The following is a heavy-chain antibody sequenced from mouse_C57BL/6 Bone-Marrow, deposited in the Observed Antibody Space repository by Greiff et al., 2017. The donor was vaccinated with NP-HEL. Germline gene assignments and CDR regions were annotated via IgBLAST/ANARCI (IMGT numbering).Heavy chain of an antibody. D-gene: IGHD2-4*01. J-gene: IGHJ3*01. CDR2: ISSGGSYT. V-gene: IGHV5-6*01. Sequence: VQLKESGGDLVKPGGSLKLSCAASGFTFSSYGMSWVRQTPDKRLEWVATISSGGSYTYYPDSVKGRFTISRDNAKNTLYLQMSSLKSEDTAMYYCASIYYDYDEGFAYWGQGTLVTVSA. CDR3: ASIYYDYDEGFAY. CDR1: GFTFSSYG.